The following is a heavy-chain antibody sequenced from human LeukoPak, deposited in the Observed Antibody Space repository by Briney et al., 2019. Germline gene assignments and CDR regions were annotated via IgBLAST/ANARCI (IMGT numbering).Heavy chain of an antibody. CDR1: GGSISSSSYY. CDR3: ARQVVGYSYDSSGGSLDS. Sequence: SETLSLICTVSGGSISSSSYYWGWIRQPPGKGLEWVGSIYYSGSTYYNPSLKSRVTISVHTSKNQFSLKLSSVTAADTAVYYCARQVVGYSYDSSGGSLDSWGKGTLVTVSS. D-gene: IGHD3-22*01. CDR2: IYYSGST. V-gene: IGHV4-39*01. J-gene: IGHJ4*02.